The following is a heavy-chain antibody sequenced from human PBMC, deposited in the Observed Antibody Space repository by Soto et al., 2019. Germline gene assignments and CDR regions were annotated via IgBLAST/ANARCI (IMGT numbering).Heavy chain of an antibody. D-gene: IGHD3-16*01. Sequence: SETLSLTCAVSGYSISSGYYWGWIRQPPGKGLEWIGSIYHSGSTYYNPSLKSRVTISVDTSKNQFSLKLSSVTAADTAVYYCARMGLKYYFDYWGQGTLVTVSS. CDR1: GYSISSGYY. J-gene: IGHJ4*02. V-gene: IGHV4-38-2*01. CDR2: IYHSGST. CDR3: ARMGLKYYFDY.